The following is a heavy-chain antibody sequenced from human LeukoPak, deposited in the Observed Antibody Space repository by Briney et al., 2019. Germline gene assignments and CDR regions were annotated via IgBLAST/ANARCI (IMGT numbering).Heavy chain of an antibody. CDR2: IYTSGST. CDR1: GGSISSYY. Sequence: SQTLSLTCTVSGGSISSYYWSWIRQPAGKGLEWIGRIYTSGSTNYNPSLKSRVTMSVDTSKNQFSLKLSSVTAADTAVYYCARDTYYYGSGSYYFDYWGQGTLVTVSS. CDR3: ARDTYYYGSGSYYFDY. V-gene: IGHV4-4*07. J-gene: IGHJ4*02. D-gene: IGHD3-10*01.